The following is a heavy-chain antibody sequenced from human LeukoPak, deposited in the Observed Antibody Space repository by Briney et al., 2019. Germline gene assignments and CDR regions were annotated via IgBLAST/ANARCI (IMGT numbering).Heavy chain of an antibody. Sequence: ASVKVSCKTSGGTFSSYGISWVRQAPGQGLEWMGGIIPIFATANYAQKLQGRVTITTDESTSTAYMELSSLRSEDTAVYYCASSTRGVHEYSYGGYFDYWGQGTLVTVSS. CDR1: GGTFSSYG. V-gene: IGHV1-69*05. J-gene: IGHJ4*02. D-gene: IGHD5-18*01. CDR2: IIPIFATA. CDR3: ASSTRGVHEYSYGGYFDY.